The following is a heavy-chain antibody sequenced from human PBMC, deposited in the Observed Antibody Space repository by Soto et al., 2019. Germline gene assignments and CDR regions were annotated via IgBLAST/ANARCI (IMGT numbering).Heavy chain of an antibody. CDR1: VFTFGYYA. D-gene: IGHD5-12*01. V-gene: IGHV3-49*04. Sequence: PGGSRRLSCTASVFTFGYYAINWVRQVPGKGLEWLGFIRNDIYDETTEYAASVKGRIIISRDDSKSMAYLQMDSLKTEDTGVYYCTRGRDGYNPYYFLYWGQGALVTVSS. CDR2: IRNDIYDETT. J-gene: IGHJ4*02. CDR3: TRGRDGYNPYYFLY.